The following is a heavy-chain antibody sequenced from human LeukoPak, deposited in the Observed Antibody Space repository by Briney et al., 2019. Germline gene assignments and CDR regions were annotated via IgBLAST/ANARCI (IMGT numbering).Heavy chain of an antibody. Sequence: ASVKVSCKASGYTVTSYEINWGRQAAGQGLEWMGWMNPNSGNTGYAQKFQGRVTMTRNTSISTAYMELSSLRSEDTAVYYCARGRRGSYYFDYWGQGTLVTVSS. CDR1: GYTVTSYE. V-gene: IGHV1-8*01. CDR2: MNPNSGNT. CDR3: ARGRRGSYYFDY. J-gene: IGHJ4*02.